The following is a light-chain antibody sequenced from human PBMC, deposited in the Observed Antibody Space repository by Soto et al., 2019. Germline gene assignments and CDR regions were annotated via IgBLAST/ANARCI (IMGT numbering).Light chain of an antibody. CDR1: SSDVGGYNY. CDR3: SSYTGSNNFVV. J-gene: IGLJ2*01. V-gene: IGLV2-8*01. Sequence: QSVLTQSPSASGSPGQSVTISCTGTSSDVGGYNYVSWYQHHPGKAPKLMIYEVNKRPSGVPDRFSGSKSGNTASLTVSGLQAEDEADYYCSSYTGSNNFVVFGGGTKVTVL. CDR2: EVN.